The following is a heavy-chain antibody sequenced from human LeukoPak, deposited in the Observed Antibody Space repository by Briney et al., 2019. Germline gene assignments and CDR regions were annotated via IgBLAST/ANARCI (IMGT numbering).Heavy chain of an antibody. CDR1: GFTVSSKH. V-gene: IGHV3-21*01. CDR3: ARSLEVDP. J-gene: IGHJ5*02. CDR2: ISSTSTSI. Sequence: GGSLRLSCAASGFTVSSKHMNWVRQAPGKGLEWVSSISSTSTSINYADSVRGRFTISRDNAKNSLYLQMSSLRAEDTAVYYCARSLEVDPWGQGTLVTVSS.